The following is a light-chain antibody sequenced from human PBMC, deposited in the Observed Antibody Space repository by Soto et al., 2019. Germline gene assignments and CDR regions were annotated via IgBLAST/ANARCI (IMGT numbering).Light chain of an antibody. CDR3: RSYTSSSTYV. CDR2: DVS. CDR1: SSDVGGYNY. J-gene: IGLJ1*01. V-gene: IGLV2-14*01. Sequence: QSVLTQPASVSGSPGQSITISCTGTSSDVGGYNYVSWYQQHPGKAPKLMIYDVSNRPSGVSNRFSGSKSGNTASLTISGLQAEDEADYFCRSYTSSSTYVFGTGTKATVL.